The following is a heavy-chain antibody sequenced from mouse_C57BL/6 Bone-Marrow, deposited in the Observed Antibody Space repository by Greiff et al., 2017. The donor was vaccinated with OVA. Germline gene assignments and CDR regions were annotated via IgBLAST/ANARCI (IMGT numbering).Heavy chain of an antibody. CDR2: IHPNSGST. CDR3: ARKVAATVVYFDY. CDR1: GYTFTSYW. D-gene: IGHD2-12*01. Sequence: VQLQQPGAELVKPGASVKLSCKASGYTFTSYWMHWVKQRPGQGLEWIGMIHPNSGSTNYNEKFKSKATLTVDKYSSTAYMQISSLTSEDSAVYYCARKVAATVVYFDYWGQGTTLTVSS. J-gene: IGHJ2*01. V-gene: IGHV1-64*01.